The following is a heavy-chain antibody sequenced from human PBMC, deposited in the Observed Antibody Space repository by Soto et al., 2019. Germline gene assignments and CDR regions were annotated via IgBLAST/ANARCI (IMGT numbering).Heavy chain of an antibody. V-gene: IGHV3-21*01. D-gene: IGHD5-12*01. J-gene: IGHJ3*02. CDR1: GLTFSSYS. CDR3: ARDRGYSGYDDDSNDAFDI. CDR2: ISSSSSYI. Sequence: PGGSLRLSCAASGLTFSSYSMNWVRQAPGKGLEWVSSISSSSSYIYYADSVKGRFTISRDNAKNSLYPQMNSLRAEDTAVYYCARDRGYSGYDDDSNDAFDIWGQGTMVTVS.